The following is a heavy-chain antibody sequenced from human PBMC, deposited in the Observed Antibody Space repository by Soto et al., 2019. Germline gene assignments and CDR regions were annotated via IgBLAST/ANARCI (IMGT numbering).Heavy chain of an antibody. J-gene: IGHJ4*02. D-gene: IGHD3-22*01. CDR1: GFTFPSSA. Sequence: QMQLVQSGPEVKKPGTSVKVSCKASGFTFPSSAVQWVRQARGQRLEWIARIVVGSGNTNYAQKFQERLTISRAMSTNTAYMELSGLRSEDTAVYYCAAVPYYYDTSGTYFDYWGQGTLVTVSS. CDR3: AAVPYYYDTSGTYFDY. CDR2: IVVGSGNT. V-gene: IGHV1-58*01.